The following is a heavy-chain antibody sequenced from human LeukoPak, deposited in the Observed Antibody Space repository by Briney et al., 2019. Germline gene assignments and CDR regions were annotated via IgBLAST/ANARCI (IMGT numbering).Heavy chain of an antibody. D-gene: IGHD3-10*01. Sequence: GGSLRLSCTSSGFTFYSYAMSWVRRAPGKGLEWVSSVGGNGADTYYADSVKGRFTISRDNSKNTLYLQMNSLRAEDTAVYYCASGYGSGSYFDYWGQGTLVTVSS. CDR1: GFTFYSYA. CDR2: VGGNGADT. V-gene: IGHV3-23*01. CDR3: ASGYGSGSYFDY. J-gene: IGHJ4*02.